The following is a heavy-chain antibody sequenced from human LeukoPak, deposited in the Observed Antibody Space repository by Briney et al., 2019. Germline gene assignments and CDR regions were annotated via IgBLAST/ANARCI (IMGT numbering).Heavy chain of an antibody. V-gene: IGHV4-59*08. CDR2: IYYSGST. Sequence: SETLSLTCTVSGSSISSYYWSWIRQPPGKGLEWIGNIYYSGSTNYNPSLKSRVTTSVDTSNNQFSLKLSSVTAADTAVYYCARAGRIAAAGVFDYWGQGTLVTVSS. CDR3: ARAGRIAAAGVFDY. CDR1: GSSISSYY. J-gene: IGHJ4*02. D-gene: IGHD6-13*01.